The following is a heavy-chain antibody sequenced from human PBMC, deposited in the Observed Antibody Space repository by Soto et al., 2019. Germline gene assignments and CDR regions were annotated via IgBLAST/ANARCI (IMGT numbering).Heavy chain of an antibody. J-gene: IGHJ4*02. CDR3: ARDIYNSALGY. D-gene: IGHD1-1*01. Sequence: SETLSLTCTVSGGPISNYYWSWIRQPPGKGPEWIGYIYYSGSTKYNPSLKSRVSMSVDTSKNQFFLNLRPVSAADTAVYYCARDIYNSALGYWGPGALLTVSS. V-gene: IGHV4-59*01. CDR2: IYYSGST. CDR1: GGPISNYY.